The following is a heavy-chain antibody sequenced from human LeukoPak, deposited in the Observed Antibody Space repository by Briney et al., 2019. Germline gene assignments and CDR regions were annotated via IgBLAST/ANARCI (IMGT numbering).Heavy chain of an antibody. CDR3: ARTYGSGSYDYYYYMDV. CDR2: IIPIFGTA. Sequence: SVKVSCKASGGTSSSYAISWVRQAPGQGLEWMGRIIPIFGTANYAQKFQGRVTITADKSTSTAYMELSSLRSEDTAVYYCARTYGSGSYDYYYYMDVWGKGTTVTVSS. CDR1: GGTSSSYA. V-gene: IGHV1-69*06. J-gene: IGHJ6*03. D-gene: IGHD3-10*01.